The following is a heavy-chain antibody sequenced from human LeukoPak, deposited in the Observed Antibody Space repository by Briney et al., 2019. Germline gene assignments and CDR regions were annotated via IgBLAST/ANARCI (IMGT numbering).Heavy chain of an antibody. J-gene: IGHJ5*02. CDR2: MNPNSGNT. V-gene: IGHV1-8*01. CDR3: ARVNSDYGSGSINXFDP. Sequence: GASVKVSCKASGYTFTSYDINWVRQATGQGLEWMGWMNPNSGNTGYAQKFQGRVTMTRNTSISTAYMELSSLRSEDTAVYYCARVNSDYGSGSINXFDPWGQGTLVTVS. D-gene: IGHD3-10*01. CDR1: GYTFTSYD.